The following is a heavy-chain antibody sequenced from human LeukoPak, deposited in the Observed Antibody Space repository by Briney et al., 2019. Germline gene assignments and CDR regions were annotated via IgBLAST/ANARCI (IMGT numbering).Heavy chain of an antibody. CDR2: ISYDGSNK. J-gene: IGHJ6*02. V-gene: IGHV3-30*04. CDR3: ARDQDERSYYYYGMDV. Sequence: GGSLRLSCAASGFTFSSYAMHWVRQAPGKGLEWVAVISYDGSNKYYADSVKGRFTISRDNSKNTLYLQMNSLRAEDTAVYYCARDQDERSYYYYGMDVWGQGTTVTVSS. CDR1: GFTFSSYA.